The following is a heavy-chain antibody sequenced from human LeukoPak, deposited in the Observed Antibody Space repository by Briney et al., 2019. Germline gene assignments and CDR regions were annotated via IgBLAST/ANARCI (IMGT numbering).Heavy chain of an antibody. CDR2: IAAHNGNT. D-gene: IGHD6-19*01. V-gene: IGHV1-18*01. CDR1: GYTFTGYG. CDR3: ARMGVDSSGWGNWFDP. Sequence: ASVKVSCKASGYTFTGYGISWVRQAPGQGLEWMGWIAAHNGNTNYAQNLQGRVTMTTDTSTSTVYMELRSLRSDDTAVYYCARMGVDSSGWGNWFDPWGQGTLVTVSS. J-gene: IGHJ5*02.